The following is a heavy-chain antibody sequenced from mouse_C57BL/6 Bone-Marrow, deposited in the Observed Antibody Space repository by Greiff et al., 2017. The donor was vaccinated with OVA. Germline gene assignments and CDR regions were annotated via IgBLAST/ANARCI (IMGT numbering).Heavy chain of an antibody. CDR2: IYPGDGDT. Sequence: LLESGPELVKPGASVKISCKASGYAFSSSWMNWVKQRPGKGLEWIGRIYPGDGDTNYNGKFKGKATLTADKSSSTAYMQLSSLTSEDSAVYFCARSITTVVEGYFDYWGQGTTLTVSS. J-gene: IGHJ2*01. CDR1: GYAFSSSW. D-gene: IGHD1-1*01. V-gene: IGHV1-82*01. CDR3: ARSITTVVEGYFDY.